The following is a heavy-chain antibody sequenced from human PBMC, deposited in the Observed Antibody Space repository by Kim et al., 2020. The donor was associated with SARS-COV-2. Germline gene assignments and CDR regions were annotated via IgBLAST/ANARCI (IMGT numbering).Heavy chain of an antibody. CDR3: ARAACSTTSCVPLSGSPNWFDP. CDR1: GYTFSAYY. V-gene: IGHV1-2*06. D-gene: IGHD2-2*01. J-gene: IGHJ5*02. Sequence: ASVKVSCKASGYTFSAYYMYWVRQAPGQGLEWMGRIDPNSGAASYAQKFQGRVTMTRDTSITTAYMDLSSLNSDDTAVYYCARAACSTTSCVPLSGSPNWFDPWGQGTLVTVSS. CDR2: IDPNSGAA.